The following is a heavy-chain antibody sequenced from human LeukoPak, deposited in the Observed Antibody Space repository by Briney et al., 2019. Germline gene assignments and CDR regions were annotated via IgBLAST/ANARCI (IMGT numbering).Heavy chain of an antibody. J-gene: IGHJ4*02. D-gene: IGHD2-2*01. CDR1: GYTFTGYY. Sequence: ASVKVSCKASGYTFTGYYMHWVRQAPGQGLEWMGRINPNSGGTNYAQKFQGRVTMTRDTSISTAYMELSRLRSDGTAVYYCARVVVTAAMPGYYFDYWGQGTLVTVSS. V-gene: IGHV1-2*06. CDR3: ARVVVTAAMPGYYFDY. CDR2: INPNSGGT.